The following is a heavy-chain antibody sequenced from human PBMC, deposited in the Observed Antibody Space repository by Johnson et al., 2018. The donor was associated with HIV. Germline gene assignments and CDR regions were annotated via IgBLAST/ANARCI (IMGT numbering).Heavy chain of an antibody. J-gene: IGHJ3*02. CDR2: IYSGGST. Sequence: VQLVESGGGLVQPGGSLRLSCAASGFTFSSNYMSWVLQAPGKGLEWVSVIYSGGSTFYADSVKGRFTISRDNSKNTLYLQMNSLRAEDTAVYYCARDMCSGGSCYAFDIWGQGTMVTVSS. V-gene: IGHV3-66*01. CDR3: ARDMCSGGSCYAFDI. CDR1: GFTFSSNY. D-gene: IGHD2-15*01.